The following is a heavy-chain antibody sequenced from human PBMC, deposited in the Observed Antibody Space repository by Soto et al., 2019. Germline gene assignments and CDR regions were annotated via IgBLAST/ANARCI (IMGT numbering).Heavy chain of an antibody. D-gene: IGHD3-3*01. J-gene: IGHJ4*02. Sequence: GGSLRLSCAASRFTFFSYGMHWVRQAPGKGLEWVAVISYDGSNKYYGDSVKGRFTISRDNSKNTLYLQMNSLRADDTAVYYCAKDRAGDIYVAARSGLDYWGQGTLVTVSS. CDR3: AKDRAGDIYVAARSGLDY. CDR1: RFTFFSYG. CDR2: ISYDGSNK. V-gene: IGHV3-30*18.